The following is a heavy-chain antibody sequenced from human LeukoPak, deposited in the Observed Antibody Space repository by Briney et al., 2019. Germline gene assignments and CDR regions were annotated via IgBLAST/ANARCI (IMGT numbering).Heavy chain of an antibody. CDR2: IYKRGGGTT. Sequence: SETLSLTCTVSGASIYNNYWGWIRQSPGKGLEWIAYIYKRGGGTTDYNPSLESRVTISVDTSKSQFSLNLSSVTAADTAVYYCARPNGYYGSDAFDIWGQGTLVTVSS. CDR1: GASIYNNY. CDR3: ARPNGYYGSDAFDI. J-gene: IGHJ3*02. D-gene: IGHD3-22*01. V-gene: IGHV4-59*08.